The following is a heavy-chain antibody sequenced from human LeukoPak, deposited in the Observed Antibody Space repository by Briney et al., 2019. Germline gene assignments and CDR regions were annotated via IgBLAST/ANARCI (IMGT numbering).Heavy chain of an antibody. J-gene: IGHJ5*02. D-gene: IGHD6-13*01. Sequence: SETLSLTCTVSGGSISSSSYYWGWIRQPPGKGLEWIGSIYYSGSTYYNPSLKSRVTISVDTSKNQFSLKLSSVTAADTAVYYCARYWGQQLVVRTWGQGTLVTVSS. CDR3: ARYWGQQLVVRT. V-gene: IGHV4-39*01. CDR1: GGSISSSSYY. CDR2: IYYSGST.